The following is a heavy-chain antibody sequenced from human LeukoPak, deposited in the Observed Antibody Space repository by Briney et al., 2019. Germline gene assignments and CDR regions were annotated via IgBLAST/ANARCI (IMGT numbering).Heavy chain of an antibody. Sequence: SETLSLTCTVSGGSISSYYWSWIRQPPGKGLEWIGYIYYSGSTNYNPSLKSRVTISVDTSKNQFSLKLSSVTAADTAVYYCARDLGWGAFDYWGQGTLVTVSS. J-gene: IGHJ4*02. D-gene: IGHD6-19*01. CDR3: ARDLGWGAFDY. V-gene: IGHV4-59*01. CDR1: GGSISSYY. CDR2: IYYSGST.